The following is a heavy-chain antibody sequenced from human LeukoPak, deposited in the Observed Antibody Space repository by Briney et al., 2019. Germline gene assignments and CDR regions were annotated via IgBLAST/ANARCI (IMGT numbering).Heavy chain of an antibody. V-gene: IGHV3-23*01. Sequence: GGSLRLSRAASGFIMNNYAMSWVRQAPGTGLELVSTISTSGGNTYYEDSVKGRFTISRDNSKNTLYLEMNSLRAEDTAVYYCAANTNWFDPCGQGTLVTVSS. J-gene: IGHJ5*02. CDR3: AANTNWFDP. CDR1: GFIMNNYA. CDR2: ISTSGGNT. D-gene: IGHD2-8*01.